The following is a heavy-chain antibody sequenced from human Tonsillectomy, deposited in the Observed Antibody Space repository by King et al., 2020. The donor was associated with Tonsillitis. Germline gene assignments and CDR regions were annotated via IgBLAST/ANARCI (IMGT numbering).Heavy chain of an antibody. CDR3: ARDYCSSSSCYDAFDM. D-gene: IGHD2-2*01. J-gene: IGHJ3*02. CDR1: GGSISPYY. CDR2: SYYSGIT. V-gene: IGHV4-59*01. Sequence: VQLQESGPGLVKPSETLSLTCTVSGGSISPYYWSWIRQPPGKGLEWIGYSYYSGITNYNPSLNSRVTISVDTSKKQFSLKLSSVTAADTAVYYCARDYCSSSSCYDAFDMWGQGAMVTVSS.